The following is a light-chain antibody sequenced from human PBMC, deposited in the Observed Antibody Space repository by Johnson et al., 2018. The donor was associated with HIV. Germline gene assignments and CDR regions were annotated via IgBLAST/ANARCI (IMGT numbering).Light chain of an antibody. Sequence: QSVLTQPPSVSAAPGQKVTISCSGSSSNIGNNYVSWYQHLPGKAPKLLIYDNNKRPSGIPDRFPGSKSGTSATLGITGLQTGYEADYYCGTWDTSLSAVYVFGTGTKVTVL. J-gene: IGLJ1*01. CDR1: SSNIGNNY. CDR3: GTWDTSLSAVYV. V-gene: IGLV1-51*01. CDR2: DNN.